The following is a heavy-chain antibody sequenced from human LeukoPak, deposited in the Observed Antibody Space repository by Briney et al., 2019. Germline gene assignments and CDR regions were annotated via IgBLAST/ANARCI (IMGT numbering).Heavy chain of an antibody. J-gene: IGHJ4*02. CDR3: ARATVVTPFDY. CDR1: GVSISSYY. Sequence: SETLSLTCTVSGVSISSYYWTWIRQSAGKGLEWIGYIYYSGSTNYNPSLKSRVTISVDMSKNQFSLNLSTVTAADTAVYYCARATVVTPFDYWGQGTLVTVSS. CDR2: IYYSGST. D-gene: IGHD4-23*01. V-gene: IGHV4-59*01.